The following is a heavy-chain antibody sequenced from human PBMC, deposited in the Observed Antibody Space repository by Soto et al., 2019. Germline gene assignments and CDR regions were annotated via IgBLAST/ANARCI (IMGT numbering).Heavy chain of an antibody. V-gene: IGHV4-39*01. D-gene: IGHD6-25*01. CDR3: ATQKSSSAAHSYGMGV. J-gene: IGHJ6*04. CDR2: IYSDGRT. Sequence: ETLSLTCTVSGGSISSSGYYWGWIRQAPGKGLEWIGNIYSDGRTYYNPSLRSRVALAIGTSQNQFSLKLTSVDASDTAIYYCATQKSSSAAHSYGMGVWGVGTTVTVSS. CDR1: GGSISSSGYY.